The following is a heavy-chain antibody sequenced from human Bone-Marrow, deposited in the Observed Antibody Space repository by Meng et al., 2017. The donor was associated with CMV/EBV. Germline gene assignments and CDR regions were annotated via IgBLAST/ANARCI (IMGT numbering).Heavy chain of an antibody. Sequence: TFGNAWMSWVRQAPGKRLDWVGRIKSKTDGGTTDYAAPVKGRFTISRDDSKNTLYLQMNSLKTEDTAVYYCTTDPLIVVVPAREFDLWGRGTLVTVSS. CDR1: TFGNAW. D-gene: IGHD2-2*01. CDR3: TTDPLIVVVPAREFDL. CDR2: IKSKTDGGTT. J-gene: IGHJ2*01. V-gene: IGHV3-15*01.